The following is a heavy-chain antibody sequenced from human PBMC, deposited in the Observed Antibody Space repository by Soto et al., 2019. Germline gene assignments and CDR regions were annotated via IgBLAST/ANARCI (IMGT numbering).Heavy chain of an antibody. Sequence: GGSLRLSCAASGFTFSNYAMSWVRQAPGKGLEWVSGIGGSGGTTYYAGSVKGRFTISRDNSKNTLYLQMNSLRADDTAVYYCAKPVGARGSMAVAGGPFDYWGQGTLVTVSS. D-gene: IGHD6-19*01. V-gene: IGHV3-23*01. CDR3: AKPVGARGSMAVAGGPFDY. CDR2: IGGSGGTT. CDR1: GFTFSNYA. J-gene: IGHJ4*02.